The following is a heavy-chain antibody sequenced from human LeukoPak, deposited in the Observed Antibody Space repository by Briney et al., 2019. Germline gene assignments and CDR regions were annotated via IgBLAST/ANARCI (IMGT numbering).Heavy chain of an antibody. Sequence: ASVKVSCKASGYTFTDYELNSVRQASGQGLEWMGWTNPSSRNRAYAPKFEGRVTMTTNTSTNPAYMELRSLTSEDTAVYYCARNPSRSDTYFDLWGQGTLVTVSS. CDR2: TNPSSRNR. CDR1: GYTFTDYE. CDR3: ARNPSRSDTYFDL. V-gene: IGHV1-8*01. D-gene: IGHD5-18*01. J-gene: IGHJ4*02.